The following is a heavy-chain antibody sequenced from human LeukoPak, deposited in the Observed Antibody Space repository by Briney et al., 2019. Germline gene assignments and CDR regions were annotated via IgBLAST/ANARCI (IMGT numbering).Heavy chain of an antibody. D-gene: IGHD3-10*01. J-gene: IGHJ4*02. Sequence: GGSLRLSCAASGFTFSSYWMDWVRQAPGKGLVWVSRINSDGSSTTYADSVKGRFTISRDNAKNTLYLQMNSLRAEDTAVYYCTRVRSYGSGSWVYFDSWGQGTLVTVSS. CDR1: GFTFSSYW. CDR3: TRVRSYGSGSWVYFDS. V-gene: IGHV3-74*01. CDR2: INSDGSST.